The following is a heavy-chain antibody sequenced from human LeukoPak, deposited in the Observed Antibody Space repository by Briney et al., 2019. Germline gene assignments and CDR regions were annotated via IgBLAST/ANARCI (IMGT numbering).Heavy chain of an antibody. CDR3: ARERPPGDSSSWYLEGYFDF. D-gene: IGHD6-13*01. Sequence: GASVKVSCKASGGTFSSYAISWVRQAPGQGLEWMGRIISIFGTRNYARKFQGRVTITTDESTSTAYMELSSLRSEDTAVYYCARERPPGDSSSWYLEGYFDFWGQGTLVTVSS. J-gene: IGHJ4*02. CDR2: IISIFGTR. V-gene: IGHV1-69*05. CDR1: GGTFSSYA.